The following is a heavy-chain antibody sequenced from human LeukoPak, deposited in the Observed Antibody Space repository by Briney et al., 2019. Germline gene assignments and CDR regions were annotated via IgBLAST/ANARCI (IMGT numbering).Heavy chain of an antibody. D-gene: IGHD1-26*01. CDR1: GGTFSSYG. V-gene: IGHV1-69*01. Sequence: ASVKVSCKASGGTFSSYGVSWVRQAPGQGLEWMGGINPIFGTAKYPQKFQGRVTITADESTSTACMELSSLRSEDTAVYYCARDQSRDSGSYDFWGQGTLVTVSS. CDR3: ARDQSRDSGSYDF. J-gene: IGHJ4*02. CDR2: INPIFGTA.